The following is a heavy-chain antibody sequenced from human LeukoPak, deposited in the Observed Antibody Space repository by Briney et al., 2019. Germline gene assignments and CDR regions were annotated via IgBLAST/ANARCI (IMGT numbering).Heavy chain of an antibody. Sequence: GGSLRLSCAASGFTFSSYWMHWIRQAPGKGLVWVSRIHSDGIGTSYADSVRGRFTISRDNAKNTVYLQMNSLRAEDTAVYYCARDQGTFDYGGQGTLVTVSS. D-gene: IGHD1/OR15-1a*01. CDR3: ARDQGTFDY. J-gene: IGHJ4*02. CDR2: IHSDGIGT. CDR1: GFTFSSYW. V-gene: IGHV3-74*01.